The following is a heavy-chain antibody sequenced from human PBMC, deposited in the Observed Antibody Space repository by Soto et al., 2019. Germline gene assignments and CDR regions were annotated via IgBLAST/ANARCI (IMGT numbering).Heavy chain of an antibody. Sequence: GASVKVSCKASGYTFTNYALHWVRQAPGQRLEWMGWINIGNDDTKYSQKFQGRVTITRDISASTAYMQLSSLRSEDTAVYYCARRKKAQGRNWLDPWGQGTLVTGSS. CDR3: ARRKKAQGRNWLDP. CDR2: INIGNDDT. J-gene: IGHJ5*02. CDR1: GYTFTNYA. V-gene: IGHV1-3*04.